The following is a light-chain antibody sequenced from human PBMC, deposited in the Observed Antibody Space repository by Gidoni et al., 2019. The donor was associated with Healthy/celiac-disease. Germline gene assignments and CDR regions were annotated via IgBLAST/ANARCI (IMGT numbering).Light chain of an antibody. CDR3: QQSYRTPPT. V-gene: IGKV1-39*01. CDR2: AAS. Sequence: DIQMTQSPSSLSASVGDRVTITCRASQSISSYLNWYQQKPGKAPKLLIYAASSLQSGVPSRFSGSVSGTDFTLTISSLQPEDFATYYCQQSYRTPPTFGQGTKVEIK. CDR1: QSISSY. J-gene: IGKJ1*01.